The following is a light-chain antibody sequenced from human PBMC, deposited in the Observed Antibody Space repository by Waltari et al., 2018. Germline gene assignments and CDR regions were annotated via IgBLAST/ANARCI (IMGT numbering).Light chain of an antibody. V-gene: IGKV2-29*02. Sequence: DITVTQTPLSLSVTPGQSATISCRSSQSLLHSDGRTYLYWYLQRPGRSPQLLMYDVSSRFSGVPERFSGSGSGTDFTLKISRVEAEDVGIYFCMQGIYLPYTVGQGTRLETK. CDR3: MQGIYLPYT. CDR1: QSLLHSDGRTY. CDR2: DVS. J-gene: IGKJ2*01.